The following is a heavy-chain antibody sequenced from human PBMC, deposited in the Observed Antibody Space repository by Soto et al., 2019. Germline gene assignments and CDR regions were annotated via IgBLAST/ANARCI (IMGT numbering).Heavy chain of an antibody. CDR3: AKVSSDRGYYYFAMDV. CDR2: ISHGGNDK. Sequence: QVQLLESGVGVVQPGRSLRLSCAASGFIFSSYAMHWVRQAPGKGLEWVAVISHGGNDKYYADSVEGRFTISRDNSKNLVYLHMNGLRPEDTALYYCAKVSSDRGYYYFAMDVWGQVTTVNVSS. D-gene: IGHD3-10*01. J-gene: IGHJ6*02. V-gene: IGHV3-30*18. CDR1: GFIFSSYA.